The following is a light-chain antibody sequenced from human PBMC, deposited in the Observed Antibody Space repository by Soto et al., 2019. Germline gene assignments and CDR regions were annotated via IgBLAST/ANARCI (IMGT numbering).Light chain of an antibody. Sequence: DIQMTQSPSSLSASVGDRVTITCRASQSITTYLNWYRQKPGKAPKLLIYDASSLQSGVPSRFSGSGSETEFTLSISSLQPEDFATYFCQQYYSAPLTFGEGTKVEIK. V-gene: IGKV1-39*01. CDR2: DAS. CDR3: QQYYSAPLT. CDR1: QSITTY. J-gene: IGKJ4*01.